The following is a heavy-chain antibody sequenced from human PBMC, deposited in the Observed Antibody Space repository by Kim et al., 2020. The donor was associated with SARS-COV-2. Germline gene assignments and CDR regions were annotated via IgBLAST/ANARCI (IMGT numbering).Heavy chain of an antibody. CDR1: GFTFSSYA. CDR2: ISYDGSNK. Sequence: GGSLRLSCAASGFTFSSYAMHWVRQAPGKGLEWVAVISYDGSNKYYADSVKGRFTISRDNSKNTLYLQMNSLRAEDTAVYYCARGGGYYYDSSGGAFDIWGQGTMVTVSS. J-gene: IGHJ3*02. D-gene: IGHD3-22*01. V-gene: IGHV3-30*04. CDR3: ARGGGYYYDSSGGAFDI.